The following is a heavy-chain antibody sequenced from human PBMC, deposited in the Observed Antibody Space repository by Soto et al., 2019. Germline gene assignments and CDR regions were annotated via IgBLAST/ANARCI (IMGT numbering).Heavy chain of an antibody. CDR1: GFTFSDYY. J-gene: IGHJ3*02. CDR3: ARVEDIVVVPAAKPNAFDI. CDR2: ISSSGSTI. D-gene: IGHD2-2*01. V-gene: IGHV3-11*01. Sequence: QVQLVESGGGLVKPGGSLRLSCAASGFTFSDYYMSWIRQAPGKGLEWVSYISSSGSTIYYADSVKGRFTISRDNAKNSLYLQMTSLRAEDTAVYYCARVEDIVVVPAAKPNAFDIWGQGTMVTVSS.